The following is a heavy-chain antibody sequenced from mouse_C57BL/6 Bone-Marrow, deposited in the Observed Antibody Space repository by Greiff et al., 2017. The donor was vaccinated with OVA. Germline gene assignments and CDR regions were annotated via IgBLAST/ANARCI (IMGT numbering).Heavy chain of an antibody. CDR1: GFTFTSYW. Sequence: QVQLQQPGAELVKPGASVKLSCKASGFTFTSYWMHWVKQRPGQGLEWIGEIDPSDGYTNYNQKFQGKATLTVDTSSSTAYMPLSSLTSEDSAVYYCARGDRKYCDVWGTGTTVTASS. CDR3: ARGDRKYCDV. J-gene: IGHJ1*03. V-gene: IGHV1-50*01. CDR2: IDPSDGYT.